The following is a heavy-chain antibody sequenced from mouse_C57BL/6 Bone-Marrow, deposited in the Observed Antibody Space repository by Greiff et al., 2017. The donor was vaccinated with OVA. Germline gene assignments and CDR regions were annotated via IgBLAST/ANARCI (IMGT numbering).Heavy chain of an antibody. CDR1: GYTFTDYY. Sequence: VQLQESGAELVRPGASVKLSCKASGYTFTDYYINWVKQRPGQGLEWIARIYPGSGNTYYNEKFKGKATLTAEKSSSTAYMQLSSLTSEDSAVYFCARSAQVYAMDYWGQGTSVTVSS. CDR2: IYPGSGNT. V-gene: IGHV1-76*01. CDR3: ARSAQVYAMDY. J-gene: IGHJ4*01. D-gene: IGHD3-2*02.